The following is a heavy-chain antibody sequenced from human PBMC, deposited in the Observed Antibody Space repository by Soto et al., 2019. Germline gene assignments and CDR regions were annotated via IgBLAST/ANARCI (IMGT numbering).Heavy chain of an antibody. D-gene: IGHD4-17*01. CDR1: GYTFTSYY. CDR3: ARGGPTHDYGDNNWFDP. CDR2: INPSGGST. V-gene: IGHV1-46*01. Sequence: GASVKVSCKASGYTFTSYYMHWVRQAPGQGLEWMGIINPSGGSTSYAQKFQGRVTMTRDTSTSTVYMELSSLRSEDTAVYYCARGGPTHDYGDNNWFDPWGQGTLVTVS. J-gene: IGHJ5*02.